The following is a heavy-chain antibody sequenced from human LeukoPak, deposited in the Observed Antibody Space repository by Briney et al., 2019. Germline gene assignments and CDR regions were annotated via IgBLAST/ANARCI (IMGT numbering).Heavy chain of an antibody. D-gene: IGHD3-3*01. Sequence: GGSLRLSCAASGFTFSSYGMHWVRQAPGKGLEWVAFIRYDGSNKYYADSVKGRFTISRDNSKDTLYLQMNSLRAEDTAVYYCAKDRGSRITIFGVVITGIDYWGQGTLVTVSS. CDR1: GFTFSSYG. J-gene: IGHJ4*02. CDR3: AKDRGSRITIFGVVITGIDY. CDR2: IRYDGSNK. V-gene: IGHV3-30*02.